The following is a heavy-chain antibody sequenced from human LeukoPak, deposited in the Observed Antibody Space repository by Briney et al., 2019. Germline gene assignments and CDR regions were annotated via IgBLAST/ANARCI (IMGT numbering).Heavy chain of an antibody. CDR2: LYTSGST. CDR1: DGSISSYY. D-gene: IGHD6-19*01. V-gene: IGHV4-4*07. CDR3: ACSSSGWFWDY. Sequence: SETLSLTCTVSDGSISSYYWSRIRQPAGKGLEWIGRLYTSGSTNYNPSLQSRVTMSVDTSKNQFSLKLSSVTAADTAVYYCACSSSGWFWDYWGQGTLVTVSS. J-gene: IGHJ4*02.